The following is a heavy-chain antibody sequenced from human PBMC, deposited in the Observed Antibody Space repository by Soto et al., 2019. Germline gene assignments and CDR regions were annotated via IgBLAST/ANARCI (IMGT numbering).Heavy chain of an antibody. CDR2: ISGSGTST. CDR3: AKEVAGGTARPTSSFDY. J-gene: IGHJ4*02. Sequence: VPLLESGGGLVQPGGSLRLSCAASGITFNNYALSWVRQAPGKGLEWVSAISGSGTSTDYADSVKGRFTISRDNSKDTRYLQMNGLRADDSAVYYCAKEVAGGTARPTSSFDYWGQGTLVTASS. V-gene: IGHV3-23*01. CDR1: GITFNNYA. D-gene: IGHD5-18*01.